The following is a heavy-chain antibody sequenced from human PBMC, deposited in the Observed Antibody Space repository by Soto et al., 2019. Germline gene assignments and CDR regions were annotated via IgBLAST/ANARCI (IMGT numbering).Heavy chain of an antibody. V-gene: IGHV4-34*01. J-gene: IGHJ6*02. D-gene: IGHD3-16*01. CDR3: ARDKTEVTTFVYYYYGMDV. CDR1: GGSFRGYY. CDR2: IDHRGST. Sequence: PHETLSLTCAVNGGSFRGYYWSWIRQPVGKGLEWIGEIDHRGSTNYNPSLKSRVTISVDTSKNQFSLKLSSVTAADTSVYYCARDKTEVTTFVYYYYGMDVWGQGTTVT.